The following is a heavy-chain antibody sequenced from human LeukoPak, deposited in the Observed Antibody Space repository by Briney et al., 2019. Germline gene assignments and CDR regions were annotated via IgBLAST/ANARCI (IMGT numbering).Heavy chain of an antibody. CDR1: GYTFTSYY. CDR2: INPSGGST. D-gene: IGHD5-18*01. V-gene: IGHV1-46*01. CDR3: ARDLGNSCGPLGYFDL. Sequence: ASVKVSCKASGYTFTSYYMHWVRQAPGQGLEWMGIINPSGGSTSYAQKFQGRVTMTRDTSTSTVYMELSSLRSEDTAVYYCARDLGNSCGPLGYFDLWGRGTLVTVSS. J-gene: IGHJ2*01.